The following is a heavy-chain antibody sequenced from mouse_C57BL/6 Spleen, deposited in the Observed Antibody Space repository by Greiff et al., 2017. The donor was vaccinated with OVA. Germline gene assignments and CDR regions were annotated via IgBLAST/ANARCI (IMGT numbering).Heavy chain of an antibody. CDR2: IYPGDGDT. J-gene: IGHJ4*01. V-gene: IGHV1-80*01. CDR1: GYAFSSYW. CDR3: ARMRLDYAMDY. Sequence: QVQLQQSGAELAKPGASVKISCKASGYAFSSYWMNWVKQRPGKGLEWIGQIYPGDGDTNYNGKFQGKATRTADKSSSTAYMQVSSLTSEDSAVYFCARMRLDYAMDYWGQGTSVTVSS.